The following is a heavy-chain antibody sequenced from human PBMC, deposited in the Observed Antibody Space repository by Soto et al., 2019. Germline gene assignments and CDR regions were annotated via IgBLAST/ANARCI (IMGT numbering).Heavy chain of an antibody. CDR3: ARDNRGSYACDI. CDR1: GVTFSSYA. CDR2: IIPIFGTA. Sequence: ASVKVSCKASGVTFSSYAISWVRQAPGQGLEWMGGIIPIFGTANYAQKFQGRVTITADESTSTAYMELSSLRSEDTAVYYCARDNRGSYACDIWGQGTMVTVSS. V-gene: IGHV1-69*13. D-gene: IGHD3-10*01. J-gene: IGHJ3*02.